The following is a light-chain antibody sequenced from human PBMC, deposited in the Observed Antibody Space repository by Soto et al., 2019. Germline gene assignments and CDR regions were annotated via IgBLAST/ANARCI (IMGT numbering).Light chain of an antibody. CDR1: QGIRKD. J-gene: IGKJ4*01. V-gene: IGKV1-17*01. Sequence: DIQMTQSPSSLSASVGDRVTITCRASQGIRKDLGWYQQKPGKAPQRLIYAVSSLHSGVPSRFSGSGSGTEITLTISSLQTEDSATYYCLQHNSYPLTFGGGTKVEIK. CDR3: LQHNSYPLT. CDR2: AVS.